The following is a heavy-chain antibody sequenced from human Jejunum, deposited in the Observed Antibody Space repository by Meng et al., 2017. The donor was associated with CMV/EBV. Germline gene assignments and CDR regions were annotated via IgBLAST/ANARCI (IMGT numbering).Heavy chain of an antibody. CDR1: GVSISSSYHY. CDR3: AKDVNPLNWFFDV. CDR2: ISHSGAT. D-gene: IGHD1-14*01. V-gene: IGHV4-39*07. Sequence: QVQLQESGPGLRKLSETLSLSCPVSGVSISSSYHYWAWVRQSPGKGLEWIGSISHSGATYYTPSLTSRLTMSVDTSKNQFSLKLSFVTAADTAVYYCAKDVNPLNWFFDVWGRGTLVTVSS. J-gene: IGHJ2*01.